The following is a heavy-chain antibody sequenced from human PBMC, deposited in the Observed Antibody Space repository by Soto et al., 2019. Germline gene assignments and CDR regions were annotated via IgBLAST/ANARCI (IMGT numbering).Heavy chain of an antibody. J-gene: IGHJ4*02. CDR3: ASQTANFYGSGSYYLPFDY. V-gene: IGHV4-59*01. Sequence: SETLSLTCTVSGGSISSYYWSWIRQPPGKGLEWIGNIYYSGSTNYNPSLKSRVTISVDTSKNQFSLKLSSVTAADTAVYYCASQTANFYGSGSYYLPFDYWGQGTLVTVSS. CDR1: GGSISSYY. CDR2: IYYSGST. D-gene: IGHD3-10*01.